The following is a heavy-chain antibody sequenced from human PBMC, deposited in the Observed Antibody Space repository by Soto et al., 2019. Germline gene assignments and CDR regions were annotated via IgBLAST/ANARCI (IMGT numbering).Heavy chain of an antibody. CDR2: ISRGGTT. V-gene: IGHV4-34*01. CDR3: ARGPYYYDSSAYYYALGFDI. Sequence: QVQLQQWGAGLLKPSETLSLTCGVYGGSFSGYYWSWIRQPPGKGLEWIGEISRGGTTNYKPSLKSRVTISVDTSKNQFSLRLSSVTAADTAVYYCARGPYYYDSSAYYYALGFDIWGHGTLVTVSS. D-gene: IGHD3-22*01. CDR1: GGSFSGYY. J-gene: IGHJ3*02.